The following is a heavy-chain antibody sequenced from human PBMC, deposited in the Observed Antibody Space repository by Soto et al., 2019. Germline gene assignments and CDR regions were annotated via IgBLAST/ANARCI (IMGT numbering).Heavy chain of an antibody. CDR2: IYHAGSV. J-gene: IGHJ6*02. CDR1: GYSIASGYY. CDR3: ARTVDYYGMDV. V-gene: IGHV4-38-2*01. Sequence: SGTLYLTCAVSGYSIASGYYWAWIRQSPGKGLEWIGSIYHAGSVYYNPSLNGRVALSMDTSKNHFSLKLTSVTAADTAVYYCARTVDYYGMDVWGQGTTVT.